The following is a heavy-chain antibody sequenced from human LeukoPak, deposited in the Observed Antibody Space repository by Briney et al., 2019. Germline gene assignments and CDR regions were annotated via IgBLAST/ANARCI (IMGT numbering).Heavy chain of an antibody. CDR2: ITSRSHI. D-gene: IGHD4-17*01. J-gene: IGHJ2*01. V-gene: IGHV3-69-1*01. CDR3: ASADDYDDHDWYFDL. CDR1: GFTFSSYN. Sequence: PGGSLRLSCAASGFTFSSYNMNWVRQAPGKGLEWVSSITSRSHIYYADSVKGRFTISRDNAKNSLYLQMNSLRAEDTAVYYCASADDYDDHDWYFDLWGRGTLVTVSS.